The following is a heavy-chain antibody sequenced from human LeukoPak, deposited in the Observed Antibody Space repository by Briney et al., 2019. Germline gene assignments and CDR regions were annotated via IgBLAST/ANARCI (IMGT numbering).Heavy chain of an antibody. CDR2: ISYDGTNT. J-gene: IGHJ4*02. Sequence: AGGSLRLSCAASGFNFNNYGMHWVRQAPGKGLEWVALISYDGTNTYYADSVKGRFTISRDNSKNTLYLQMNSLRAEDTAVYYCAKDLRGGSYPTLYFDYWGQATLVTVSS. CDR1: GFNFNNYG. V-gene: IGHV3-30*18. CDR3: AKDLRGGSYPTLYFDY. D-gene: IGHD1-26*01.